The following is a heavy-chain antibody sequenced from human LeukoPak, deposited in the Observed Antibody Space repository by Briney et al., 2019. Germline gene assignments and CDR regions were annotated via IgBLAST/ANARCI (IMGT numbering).Heavy chain of an antibody. J-gene: IGHJ3*02. D-gene: IGHD6-13*01. V-gene: IGHV3-11*01. CDR1: GFTFSDYY. CDR3: ARKGGYSSSWYIAFDI. Sequence: GGSLRLSCAASGFTFSDYYMSWIRQAPGKGLEWVSYISSSGSTIYYADSVKGRFTISRDNAKNSQYLQMNSLRAEDTAVYCCARKGGYSSSWYIAFDIWGQGTMVTVSS. CDR2: ISSSGSTI.